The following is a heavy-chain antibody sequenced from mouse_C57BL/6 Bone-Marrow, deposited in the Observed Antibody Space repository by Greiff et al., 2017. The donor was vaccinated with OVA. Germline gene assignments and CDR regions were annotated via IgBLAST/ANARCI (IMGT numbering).Heavy chain of an antibody. Sequence: EVQLQQSGAELVRPGASVKLSCTASGFNIKDDYMHWVKQRPEQGLEWIGWIDPENGDTEYASKFQGKATITADTSSNTAYLQLSSLTSEDTAVYYCTTPLLLRFSMDYWGQGTSVTVSS. J-gene: IGHJ4*01. V-gene: IGHV14-4*01. CDR3: TTPLLLRFSMDY. CDR2: IDPENGDT. D-gene: IGHD1-1*01. CDR1: GFNIKDDY.